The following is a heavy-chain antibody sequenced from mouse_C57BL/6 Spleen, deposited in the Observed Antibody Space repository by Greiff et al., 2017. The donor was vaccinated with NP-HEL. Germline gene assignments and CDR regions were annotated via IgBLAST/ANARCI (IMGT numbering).Heavy chain of an antibody. CDR3: AREVYCYDVGYFDY. Sequence: QVQLKQSGPELVKPGASVKISCKASGYAFSSSWLNWVKQRPGKGLEWIGRIYPGDGDTNYNGKFKGKATLTADKSSSPAYMPLRSLTSDDSAVYFCAREVYCYDVGYFDYWRQGTTLTVSS. J-gene: IGHJ2*01. D-gene: IGHD2-12*01. V-gene: IGHV1-82*01. CDR2: IYPGDGDT. CDR1: GYAFSSSW.